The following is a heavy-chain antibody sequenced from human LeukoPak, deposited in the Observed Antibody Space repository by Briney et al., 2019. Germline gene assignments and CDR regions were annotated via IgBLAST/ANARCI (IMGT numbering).Heavy chain of an antibody. CDR1: EFSVGSNY. D-gene: IGHD6-19*01. J-gene: IGHJ4*02. Sequence: GGSLRLSCAASEFSVGSNYMTWVRQAPGKGLEWVSLIYSGGSTYYADSVKGRFTISRDNAKNLMFLQMNSLRADDTAVYYCARAIAVAGEDDYWGQGTLVTVSS. CDR3: ARAIAVAGEDDY. V-gene: IGHV3-66*01. CDR2: IYSGGST.